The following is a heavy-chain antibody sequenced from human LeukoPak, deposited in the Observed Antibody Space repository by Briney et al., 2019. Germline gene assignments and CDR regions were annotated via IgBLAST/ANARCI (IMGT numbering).Heavy chain of an antibody. Sequence: PSETLSLTCTVSGGSISSYYWSWIRQLPGKGLEWIGYIYYSGSTNYNPSLKSRVTISIDTSKNQFSLKLSSVTAADTAVYYCARSSYSSGGGWFDPWGQGTLVTVSS. D-gene: IGHD6-19*01. CDR3: ARSSYSSGGGWFDP. J-gene: IGHJ5*02. CDR2: IYYSGST. CDR1: GGSISSYY. V-gene: IGHV4-59*01.